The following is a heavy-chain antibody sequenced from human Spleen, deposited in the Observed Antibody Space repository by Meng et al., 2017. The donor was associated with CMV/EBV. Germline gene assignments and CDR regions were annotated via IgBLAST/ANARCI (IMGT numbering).Heavy chain of an antibody. CDR1: GFTFSSYA. Sequence: SCAASGFTFSSYAMSWVRQAPGKGLEWVSAISGSGGSTYYADSVKGRFTISRDNSKNTLYLQMNSLRAEDTAVYYCAKDRSRIAARPGAFDIWGQGTMVTVSS. CDR3: AKDRSRIAARPGAFDI. CDR2: ISGSGGST. J-gene: IGHJ3*02. D-gene: IGHD6-6*01. V-gene: IGHV3-23*01.